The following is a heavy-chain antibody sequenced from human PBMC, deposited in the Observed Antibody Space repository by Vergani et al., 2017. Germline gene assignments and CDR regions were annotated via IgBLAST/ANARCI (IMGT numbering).Heavy chain of an antibody. J-gene: IGHJ2*01. D-gene: IGHD3-9*01. CDR3: ARDGLRYFDWRGCYFDL. CDR2: IYHSGST. V-gene: IGHV4-30-4*08. Sequence: QVQLQESGPGLVKPSQTLSLTCTVSGGSISSDGFYWSWIRQPPGKGLEWIGYIYHSGSTYYNPSLKSRLTMSVDTSKNQFSLNMSSVTAADTAVYYCARDGLRYFDWRGCYFDLWGRGTLVTVSS. CDR1: GGSISSDGFY.